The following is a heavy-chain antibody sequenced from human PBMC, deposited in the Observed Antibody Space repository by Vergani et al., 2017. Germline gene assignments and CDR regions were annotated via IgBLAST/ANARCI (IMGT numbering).Heavy chain of an antibody. D-gene: IGHD2-2*01. CDR2: ISYDGSNK. J-gene: IGHJ5*02. Sequence: QVQLVESGGGVVQPGRSLRLSCAASGFTFSSYAMHWVRQAPGKGLEWVAVISYDGSNKYYADSVKGRFTISRDNSKNTLYLQMNSLRAEDTAVYYCARQYCSSTSCQTNWFDPWGQGTLVTVSS. CDR1: GFTFSSYA. V-gene: IGHV3-30-3*01. CDR3: ARQYCSSTSCQTNWFDP.